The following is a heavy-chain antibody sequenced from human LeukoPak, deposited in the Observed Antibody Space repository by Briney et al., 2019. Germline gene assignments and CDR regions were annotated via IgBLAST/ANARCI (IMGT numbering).Heavy chain of an antibody. V-gene: IGHV3-7*01. J-gene: IGHJ6*03. CDR3: AREFPSSSIAARVVPYYYYMDV. CDR2: IKQDGSEK. CDR1: GFTFSSYE. D-gene: IGHD6-6*01. Sequence: GGSLRLSCAASGFTFSSYEMNWVRQAPGKGLEWVANIKQDGSEKYYVDSVKGRFTISRDNAKNSLYLQMNSLRAEDTAVYYCAREFPSSSIAARVVPYYYYMDVWGKGTTVTVSS.